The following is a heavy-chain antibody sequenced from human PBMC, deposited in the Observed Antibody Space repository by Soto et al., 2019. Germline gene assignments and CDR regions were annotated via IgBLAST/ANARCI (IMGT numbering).Heavy chain of an antibody. J-gene: IGHJ5*02. CDR3: ARTPNGNDNWFDP. Sequence: SETLSLTCTVSGGSISSYYWSWIRQPPGKGLEWIGYIYYSGSTNYNPSLKSRVTISVDTSKNQFSLKLSSVTAADTAVYYCARTPNGNDNWFDPWGQGTLVTVSS. CDR2: IYYSGST. D-gene: IGHD1-1*01. CDR1: GGSISSYY. V-gene: IGHV4-59*01.